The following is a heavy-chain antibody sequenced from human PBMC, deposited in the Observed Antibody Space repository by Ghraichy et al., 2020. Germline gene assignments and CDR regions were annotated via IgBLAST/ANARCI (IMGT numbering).Heavy chain of an antibody. CDR1: GGTFSSYA. J-gene: IGHJ6*02. V-gene: IGHV1-69*13. D-gene: IGHD5-18*01. CDR3: ARSRDSYGSAHDGMDV. CDR2: IIPIFGTA. Sequence: SVKVSCKASGGTFSSYAISWVRQAPGQGLEWMGGIIPIFGTANYAQKFQGRVTITADESTSTAYMELSSLRSEDTAVYYCARSRDSYGSAHDGMDVWGQGTTVTVSS.